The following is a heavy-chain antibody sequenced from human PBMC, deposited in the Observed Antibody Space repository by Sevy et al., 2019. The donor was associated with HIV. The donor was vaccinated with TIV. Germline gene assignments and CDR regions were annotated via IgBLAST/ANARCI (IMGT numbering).Heavy chain of an antibody. CDR1: SGSVSSGNNY. V-gene: IGHV4-61*01. CDR3: ARDPSEEGFSYGPFDS. J-gene: IGHJ5*01. D-gene: IGHD5-18*01. Sequence: SETLSLTCIVSSGSVSSGNNYWNWIRQPPGKGLEWIGYIYYSGNTKYNPSLKSRVTISIDTSKNQFSLNLTSVTAADTAVYYCARDPSEEGFSYGPFDSWGQGILVTVSS. CDR2: IYYSGNT.